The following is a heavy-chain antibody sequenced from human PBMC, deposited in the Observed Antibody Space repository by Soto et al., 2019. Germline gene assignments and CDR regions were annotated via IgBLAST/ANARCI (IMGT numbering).Heavy chain of an antibody. D-gene: IGHD6-13*01. Sequence: GESLKISCKGSGYSFSSHWIGWVRPIPGKGLEWMGIIYPGDSDTRYSPSFQGQVTISADKSISTAYLQWSSLKASDTAIYYCARTAAAGKYYYGVDVWGQGTTVTVSS. CDR1: GYSFSSHW. CDR2: IYPGDSDT. CDR3: ARTAAAGKYYYGVDV. V-gene: IGHV5-51*01. J-gene: IGHJ6*02.